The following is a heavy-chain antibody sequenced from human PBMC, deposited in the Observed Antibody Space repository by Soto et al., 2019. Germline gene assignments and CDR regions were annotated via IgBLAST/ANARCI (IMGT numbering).Heavy chain of an antibody. CDR3: ARAPRNYGSGSYYRVGSAFDI. V-gene: IGHV4-34*01. CDR1: GGSFSGYY. Sequence: SETLSLTCAVYGGSFSGYYWSWIRQPPGKGLEWIGEINHSGSTNYNPSLKSRVTISVDTSKNQLSMKLSSVTAADTAVYYCARAPRNYGSGSYYRVGSAFDIWGQGTMVTVSS. J-gene: IGHJ3*02. D-gene: IGHD3-10*01. CDR2: INHSGST.